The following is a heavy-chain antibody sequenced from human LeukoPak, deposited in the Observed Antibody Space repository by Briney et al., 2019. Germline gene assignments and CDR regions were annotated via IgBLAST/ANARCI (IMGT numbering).Heavy chain of an antibody. CDR1: GYTFTDYY. V-gene: IGHV1-2*02. J-gene: IGHJ5*02. Sequence: ASVKVSCRASGYTFTDYYIHWVRQAPGQGLGGMGWINPDNGGTNYAQKFQGRVTMTRDTSIRTDYMDLSRLRSDDTAVFYCTREARVGNWFDPWGQGTQVTVSS. CDR2: INPDNGGT. CDR3: TREARVGNWFDP. D-gene: IGHD2-2*01.